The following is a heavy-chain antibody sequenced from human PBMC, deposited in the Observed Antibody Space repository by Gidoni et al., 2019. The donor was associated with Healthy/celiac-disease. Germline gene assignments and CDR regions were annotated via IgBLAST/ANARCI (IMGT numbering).Heavy chain of an antibody. J-gene: IGHJ5*02. Sequence: QLQLQESGPGLVKPSETLSLTCTVSGGSISSSSYYWGWIRQPPGKGLEWIGSIYYSGSTYYNPSLKSRVTISVDTSKNQFSLKLSSVTAADTAVYYCARQYNWNPESWFDPWGQGTLVTVSS. CDR2: IYYSGST. CDR3: ARQYNWNPESWFDP. CDR1: GGSISSSSYY. V-gene: IGHV4-39*01. D-gene: IGHD1-20*01.